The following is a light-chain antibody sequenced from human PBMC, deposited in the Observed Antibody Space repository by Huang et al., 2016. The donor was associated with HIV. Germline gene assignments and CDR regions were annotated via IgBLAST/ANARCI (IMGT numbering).Light chain of an antibody. Sequence: DIIMTQSPESLAVSLGERATLNCRSDQKLYSSSTSKDYMACFQQKPGRPPRLLLFWASTREAGVPDRFTGSGSGTHFTLTIASLEAEDAAIYYCQQYYSSPQTFGQGTRVEVK. CDR2: WAS. CDR3: QQYYSSPQT. J-gene: IGKJ1*01. V-gene: IGKV4-1*01. CDR1: QKLYSSSTSKDY.